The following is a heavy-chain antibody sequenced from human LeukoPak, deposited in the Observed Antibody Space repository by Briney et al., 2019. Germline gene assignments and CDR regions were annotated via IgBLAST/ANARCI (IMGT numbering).Heavy chain of an antibody. V-gene: IGHV1-46*01. CDR2: INPSGGST. CDR1: GYTFTSYY. Sequence: ASVKVSCKASGYTFTSYYMHWVRQAPGQGLEWMGIINPSGGSTSYAQKFQGRVTMTTDTSTSTAYMELRSLRSDDTAVYYCASTQRRKLRFLEWLPEDAPGAFDIWGQGTMVTVSS. D-gene: IGHD3-3*01. CDR3: ASTQRRKLRFLEWLPEDAPGAFDI. J-gene: IGHJ3*02.